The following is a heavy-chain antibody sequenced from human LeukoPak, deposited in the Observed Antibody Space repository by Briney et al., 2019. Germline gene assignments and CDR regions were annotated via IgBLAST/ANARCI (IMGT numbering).Heavy chain of an antibody. V-gene: IGHV4-30-4*01. D-gene: IGHD6-13*01. Sequence: SETLSLTCAVYGGSFSDYYWSWIRQPPGKGLEWIGYIYYSGSTYYNPSLKSRVTISVDTSKNQFSLKLSSVTAADTAVYYCARGIAAAGTTDYWGQGTLVTVSS. CDR1: GGSFSDYY. CDR2: IYYSGST. CDR3: ARGIAAAGTTDY. J-gene: IGHJ4*02.